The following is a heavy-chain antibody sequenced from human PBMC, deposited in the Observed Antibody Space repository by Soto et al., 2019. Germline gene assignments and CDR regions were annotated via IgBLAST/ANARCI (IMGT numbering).Heavy chain of an antibody. Sequence: SETLSLTCAVYCGSFSGYYWSWIRQPPGKGLEWIGEINHSGSTNYNPSLKSRVTISVDTSKNQFSLKLSSVTAADTAVYYCARARGWLQWLYFQHWGQGTLVT. CDR2: INHSGST. CDR1: CGSFSGYY. V-gene: IGHV4-34*01. D-gene: IGHD3-10*01. J-gene: IGHJ1*01. CDR3: ARARGWLQWLYFQH.